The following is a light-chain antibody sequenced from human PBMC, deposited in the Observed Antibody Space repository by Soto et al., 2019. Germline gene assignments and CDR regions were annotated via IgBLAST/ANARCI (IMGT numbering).Light chain of an antibody. V-gene: IGKV3-11*01. J-gene: IGKJ5*01. Sequence: EIVLTQSPATLSLSPGERATLSCRASQSVSIYLAWYQQKPDQAPRLLIYGASSRATGIPDRFSGSGSGTDFTLTISSLEPEDSAVYYCQQRHMWPITFGQGTRLEIK. CDR2: GAS. CDR3: QQRHMWPIT. CDR1: QSVSIY.